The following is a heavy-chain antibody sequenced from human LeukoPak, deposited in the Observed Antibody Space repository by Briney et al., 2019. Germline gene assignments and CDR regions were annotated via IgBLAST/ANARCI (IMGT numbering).Heavy chain of an antibody. D-gene: IGHD3-3*01. V-gene: IGHV4-59*08. CDR2: IYYSGST. CDR1: GGSISSDY. Sequence: PSETLSLTCTGSGGSISSDYWNWIRPPPGKGLEWIGYIYYSGSTNYNPSLKSRATISVDTSKNQFSLKLSSVTAADTAVYYCARHNYDFWSGYYNPTLYYYYGMDVWGQGTTVTVSS. CDR3: ARHNYDFWSGYYNPTLYYYYGMDV. J-gene: IGHJ6*02.